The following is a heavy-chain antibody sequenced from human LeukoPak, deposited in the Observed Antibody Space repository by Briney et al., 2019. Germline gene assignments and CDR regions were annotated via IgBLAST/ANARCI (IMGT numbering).Heavy chain of an antibody. Sequence: SETLSLTCVVSGYSISSGDYWGWIRQPPGKGLEWIGSIYHSGSTYNNPSLKSRVTISVDTSKNQFSLKLSSVTAADTAVYYCARSPYYFDSSGYHGAYYFDYWGQGTLVTASS. V-gene: IGHV4-38-2*01. CDR1: GYSISSGDY. J-gene: IGHJ4*02. CDR2: IYHSGST. CDR3: ARSPYYFDSSGYHGAYYFDY. D-gene: IGHD3-22*01.